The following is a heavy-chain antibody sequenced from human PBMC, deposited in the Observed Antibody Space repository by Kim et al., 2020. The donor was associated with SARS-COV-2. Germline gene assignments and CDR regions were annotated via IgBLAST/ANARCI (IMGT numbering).Heavy chain of an antibody. CDR3: ARDQKEYSGYDSDYYYAMDV. Sequence: SETLSLTCTVSGGSISSYYWSWIRQSPGKGLEWIGHIYYSGSTNYNPSLKSRVTISGDTAKKQISLKLSSVTAADTAVYYCARDQKEYSGYDSDYYYAMDVWGQGTTVTVSS. CDR2: IYYSGST. D-gene: IGHD5-12*01. J-gene: IGHJ6*02. CDR1: GGSISSYY. V-gene: IGHV4-59*01.